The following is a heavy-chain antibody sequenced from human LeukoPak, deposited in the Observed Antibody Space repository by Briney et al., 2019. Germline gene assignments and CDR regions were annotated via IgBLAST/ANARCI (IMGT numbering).Heavy chain of an antibody. Sequence: ASVKVSCKASGYTLTSYAINWVRQATGQGLEWMGWMNPNSGNTGYAQKFQGRVTMTRNTSISTAYMELSSLRSEDTVVYYCARGRVYYGYWGQGTLVTVSS. J-gene: IGHJ4*02. V-gene: IGHV1-8*01. CDR2: MNPNSGNT. CDR3: ARGRVYYGY. D-gene: IGHD3-22*01. CDR1: GYTLTSYA.